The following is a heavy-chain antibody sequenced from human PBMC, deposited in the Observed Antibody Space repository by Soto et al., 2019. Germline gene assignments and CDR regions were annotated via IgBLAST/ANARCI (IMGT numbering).Heavy chain of an antibody. V-gene: IGHV4-59*01. CDR3: ARIWGDILTGSMYYYYYYMDV. J-gene: IGHJ6*03. CDR2: IYYSGST. CDR1: GGSISSYY. D-gene: IGHD3-9*01. Sequence: SETLSLTCTVSGGSISSYYWSWIRQPPGKGLEWIGYIYYSGSTNYNPSLKSRVTISVDTSKNQFSLKLSSVTAADTAVYYCARIWGDILTGSMYYYYYYMDVWGKGTTVTVSS.